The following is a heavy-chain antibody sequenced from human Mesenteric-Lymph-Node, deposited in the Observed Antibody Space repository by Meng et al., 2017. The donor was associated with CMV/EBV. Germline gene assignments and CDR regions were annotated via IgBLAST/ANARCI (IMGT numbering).Heavy chain of an antibody. CDR1: GGSCRGYY. Sequence: GAGLFETSVTVSGMCAVYGGSCRGYYWNWIRQSPGKLRVWIGEVNHSGSHSYNQSFTRRIIISVDTSTNRISLNMSSVTAADTAVYYCTRGSSYDILTGYLDYWGQGALVTVSS. CDR2: VNHSGSH. V-gene: IGHV4-34*01. J-gene: IGHJ4*02. D-gene: IGHD3-9*01. CDR3: TRGSSYDILTGYLDY.